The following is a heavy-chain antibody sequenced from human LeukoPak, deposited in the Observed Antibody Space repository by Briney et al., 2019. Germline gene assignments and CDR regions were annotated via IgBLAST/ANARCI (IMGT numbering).Heavy chain of an antibody. J-gene: IGHJ4*02. CDR3: ARAKNLLWFGESMGELFDY. CDR2: IYYSGST. D-gene: IGHD3-10*01. V-gene: IGHV4-39*07. CDR1: GGSISSSSYY. Sequence: PSETLSLTCTVSGGSISSSSYYWGWIRQPPGKGLEWIGSIYYSGSTYYNPSLKSRVTISVDTSKNQFSLKLSSVTAADTAVYYCARAKNLLWFGESMGELFDYWGQGTLVTVSS.